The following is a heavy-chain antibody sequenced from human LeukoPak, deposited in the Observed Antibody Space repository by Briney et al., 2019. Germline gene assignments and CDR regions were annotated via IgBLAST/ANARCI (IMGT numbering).Heavy chain of an antibody. CDR1: GGSFSGYY. CDR3: ARRQWLRALDY. V-gene: IGHV4-34*01. J-gene: IGHJ4*02. CDR2: INHSRST. Sequence: SETLSLTCAVYGGSFSGYYWSWIRQPPGKGLEWIGEINHSRSTNYNPSLKSRVTISVDTSKNQFSLKLSSVTAADTAVYYCARRQWLRALDYWGQGTLVTVSS. D-gene: IGHD6-19*01.